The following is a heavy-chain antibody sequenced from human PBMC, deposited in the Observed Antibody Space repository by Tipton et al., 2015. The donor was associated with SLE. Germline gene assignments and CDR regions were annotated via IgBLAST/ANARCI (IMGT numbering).Heavy chain of an antibody. D-gene: IGHD3-22*01. V-gene: IGHV3-21*01. CDR2: ISSSSSYI. CDR3: ARDDYYVSSGWDV. CDR1: GFTFSSYW. J-gene: IGHJ6*04. Sequence: SLRLSCAASGFTFSSYWMSWVRQAPGKGLEWVSSISSSSSYIYYAAPVKGRFTSSRDNAKNSLYLQLNSLRAEDTAVSYCARDDYYVSSGWDVWGKGTTVTVSS.